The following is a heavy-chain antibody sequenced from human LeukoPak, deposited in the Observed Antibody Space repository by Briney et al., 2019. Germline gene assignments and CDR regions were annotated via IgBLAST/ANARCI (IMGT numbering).Heavy chain of an antibody. V-gene: IGHV1-2*02. CDR3: ARLSSTIQYYYGMDV. J-gene: IGHJ6*02. CDR1: GYTFTGYY. CDR2: INPNSGGT. Sequence: ASVKVSCKASGYTFTGYYMHWVRQAPGQGLEWMGWINPNSGGTNYAQKFQGRVTMTRDTSISTAYMELSRLRSDDTAVYYCARLSSTIQYYYGMDVWGQGTTVTVPS. D-gene: IGHD2-2*01.